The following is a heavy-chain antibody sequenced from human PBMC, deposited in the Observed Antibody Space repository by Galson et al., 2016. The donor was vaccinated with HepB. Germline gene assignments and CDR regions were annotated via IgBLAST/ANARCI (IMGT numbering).Heavy chain of an antibody. CDR1: GYTFTTYA. V-gene: IGHV1-3*01. D-gene: IGHD3-3*02. J-gene: IGHJ6*02. CDR3: ASLPGHFWIGFPARHLDV. Sequence: SVKVSCKASGYTFTTYALHWVRQAPGQRLEWMGWINPGNGNTKYSQKFQGRVTFTSDTSASTAYMEVSSLTSEDTAVYYCASLPGHFWIGFPARHLDVWGQVTAVTVSS. CDR2: INPGNGNT.